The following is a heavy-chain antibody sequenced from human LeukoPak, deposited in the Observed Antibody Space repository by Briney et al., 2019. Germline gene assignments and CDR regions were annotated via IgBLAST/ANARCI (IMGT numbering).Heavy chain of an antibody. Sequence: ASVKVSCKASGYTFTSYDINWVRQATGQGLEWMGWMNPNSGNTGYAQEFQGRVTMTRNTSISTAYMELSSLRSEDTAVYYCARGLSSGWLWYYYYGMDVWGQGTTVTVSS. CDR2: MNPNSGNT. D-gene: IGHD6-19*01. V-gene: IGHV1-8*01. CDR1: GYTFTSYD. CDR3: ARGLSSGWLWYYYYGMDV. J-gene: IGHJ6*02.